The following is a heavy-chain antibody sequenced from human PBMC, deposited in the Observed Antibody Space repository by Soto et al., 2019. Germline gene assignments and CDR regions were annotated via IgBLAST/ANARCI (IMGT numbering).Heavy chain of an antibody. J-gene: IGHJ6*02. Sequence: QVQLVQSGAEVKKPGASVRVSCKSSGYPFTHYGITWVRQAPGQGLEWMGWISPFNGKTNYGQTLQGRDTLTTDTSTITSYMELRSRRSAYTSVYYCARDKSFDRRYYYGIYVWGRGSTVTVSS. CDR2: ISPFNGKT. V-gene: IGHV1-18*01. CDR1: GYPFTHYG. D-gene: IGHD3-10*01. CDR3: ARDKSFDRRYYYGIYV.